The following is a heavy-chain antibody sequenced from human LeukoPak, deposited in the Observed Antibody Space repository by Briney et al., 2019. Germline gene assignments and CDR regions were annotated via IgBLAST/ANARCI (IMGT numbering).Heavy chain of an antibody. V-gene: IGHV3-21*01. CDR2: ISSSSNYI. D-gene: IGHD5-24*01. CDR3: ARDSRVLMAIITD. J-gene: IGHJ4*02. CDR1: GFTFSTYT. Sequence: GGSLRLSCAASGFTFSTYTMNWVRQAPGQGLEWVSSISSSSNYIYYADSVKGRFTISRDNAKNSLYLQMSSLRAEDTAVYYCARDSRVLMAIITDWGRGTLVTVSP.